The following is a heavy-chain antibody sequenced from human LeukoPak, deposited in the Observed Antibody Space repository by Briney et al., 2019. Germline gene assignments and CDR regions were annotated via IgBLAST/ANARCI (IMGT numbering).Heavy chain of an antibody. J-gene: IGHJ4*02. Sequence: PGGSLRLSCAASGFTFSSYEMNWVRQAPGKGLEWVAVISYDGSNKYYADSVKGRFTISRDNSKNTLYLQMNSLRAEDTAVYYCAKGFDSSGWVGYFDYWGQGTLVTVSS. CDR2: ISYDGSNK. CDR1: GFTFSSYE. CDR3: AKGFDSSGWVGYFDY. D-gene: IGHD6-19*01. V-gene: IGHV3-30*18.